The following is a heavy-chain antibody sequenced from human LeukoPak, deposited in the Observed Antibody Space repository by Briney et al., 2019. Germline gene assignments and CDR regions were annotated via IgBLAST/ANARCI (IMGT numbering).Heavy chain of an antibody. CDR3: ATIPMVRGIIVDY. Sequence: GASVKVSCKASGYTFTSYYMHWVRQAPGQGLEWMGGFDPEPGETVYAQKFHGRVSMTEDTSTDTAYMELSSLKSEDTAMYYCATIPMVRGIIVDYWGQGTLITVSS. D-gene: IGHD3-10*01. J-gene: IGHJ4*02. CDR1: GYTFTSYY. CDR2: FDPEPGET. V-gene: IGHV1-24*01.